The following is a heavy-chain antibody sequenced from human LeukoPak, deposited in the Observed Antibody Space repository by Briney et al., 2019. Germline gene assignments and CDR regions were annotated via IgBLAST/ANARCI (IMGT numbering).Heavy chain of an antibody. Sequence: ASVKVSCKASGYTFTSFGISWVRQAPGEGLEWVGWVSTSNGHTNYAQRFQGRVTMTTDTSMRTAYMDLRGLRSDDTAVYYCARDHWNSDREFAFWGQGTLVTVSS. V-gene: IGHV1-18*01. CDR2: VSTSNGHT. J-gene: IGHJ4*02. CDR1: GYTFTSFG. CDR3: ARDHWNSDREFAF. D-gene: IGHD1/OR15-1a*01.